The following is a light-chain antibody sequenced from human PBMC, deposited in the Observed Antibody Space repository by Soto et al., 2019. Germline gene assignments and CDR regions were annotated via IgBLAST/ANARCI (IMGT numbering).Light chain of an antibody. V-gene: IGKV1-5*03. Sequence: DIQITQSPSTLSAYVGDRVTITCRASQSISSWLAWYQQKPGKAPKLLIYKASSLESGVPSRFSGSGSGTEFTLTISSLQPDDFATYYCQQYNSYSTFGQGTKVDIK. CDR3: QQYNSYST. CDR2: KAS. CDR1: QSISSW. J-gene: IGKJ1*01.